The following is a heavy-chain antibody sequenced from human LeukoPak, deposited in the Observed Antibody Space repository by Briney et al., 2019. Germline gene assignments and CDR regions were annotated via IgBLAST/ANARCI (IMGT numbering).Heavy chain of an antibody. J-gene: IGHJ4*02. Sequence: SQTLSLTCTVSGGPISSGDYYWSWIRQPPGKGLEWIGYIYYSGSTYYNPSLKSRVTISVDTSKNQFSLKLSSVTAADTAVYYCARAITSGYDYFDYWGQGTLVTVSS. CDR3: ARAITSGYDYFDY. CDR2: IYYSGST. V-gene: IGHV4-30-4*01. D-gene: IGHD5-12*01. CDR1: GGPISSGDYY.